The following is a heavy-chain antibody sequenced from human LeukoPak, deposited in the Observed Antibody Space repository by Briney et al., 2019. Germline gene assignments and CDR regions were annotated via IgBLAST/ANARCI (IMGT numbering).Heavy chain of an antibody. V-gene: IGHV3-23*01. CDR2: ISGSGGST. CDR1: GFTFSSYG. Sequence: PGGSLRLSCAASGFTFSSYGMSWVRQAPGKGLEWVSAISGSGGSTYYADSVKGRFTISRDNSKNTLYLQMNSLRAEDTAVYYRAKTPGYGGNSHFDYWGQGTLVTVSS. D-gene: IGHD4-23*01. J-gene: IGHJ4*02. CDR3: AKTPGYGGNSHFDY.